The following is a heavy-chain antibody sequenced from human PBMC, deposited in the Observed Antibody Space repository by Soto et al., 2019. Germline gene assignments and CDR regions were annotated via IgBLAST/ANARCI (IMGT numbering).Heavy chain of an antibody. CDR3: ARESGGSQGWFDP. CDR1: GGSISSGGYY. D-gene: IGHD2-15*01. CDR2: VYYCGGT. J-gene: IGHJ5*02. Sequence: QVQLQESGPGLVKPSQTLSLTCTVSGGSISSGGYYWSWIRQHPGKGLEWIGYVYYCGGTCYNPSLKSRVTISVDTSKNQFSLKLSSVTAADTAVYYCARESGGSQGWFDPWGQGTLVTVSS. V-gene: IGHV4-31*03.